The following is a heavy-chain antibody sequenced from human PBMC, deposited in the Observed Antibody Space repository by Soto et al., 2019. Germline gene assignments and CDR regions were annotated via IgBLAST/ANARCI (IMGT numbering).Heavy chain of an antibody. CDR3: ARDRAVRGVQNEPFYYYYGMDV. V-gene: IGHV1-2*04. J-gene: IGHJ6*02. CDR1: GYTFTGYY. D-gene: IGHD3-10*01. Sequence: GASVKVSCKASGYTFTGYYMHWVRQAPGQGLEWMGWINPNSGGTNYEQKFQGWVTMTRDTSISTAYMELSRLRSDDTAVYYCARDRAVRGVQNEPFYYYYGMDVWGQGTTVTVSS. CDR2: INPNSGGT.